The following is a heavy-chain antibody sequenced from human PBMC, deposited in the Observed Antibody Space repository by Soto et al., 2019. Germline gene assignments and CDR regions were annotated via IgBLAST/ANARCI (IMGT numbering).Heavy chain of an antibody. CDR3: ARLLYIAAAGSDY. J-gene: IGHJ4*02. V-gene: IGHV1-2*02. CDR1: GYTFTGHY. CDR2: IGPESGAT. D-gene: IGHD6-13*01. Sequence: ASVKVSCKASGYTFTGHYIHWVRQAPEQGPEWMGEIGPESGATRYAQKVQGRVTMTRDTSISKAYMELSRLRSDDTAVYDCARLLYIAAAGSDYWGQGTLVTVSS.